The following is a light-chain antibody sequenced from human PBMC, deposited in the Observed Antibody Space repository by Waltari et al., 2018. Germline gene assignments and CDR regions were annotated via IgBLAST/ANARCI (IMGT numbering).Light chain of an antibody. CDR2: KAS. Sequence: DIQMTQSPSTLSASVGDRDTITCRASQSISSGLAWYQQKPGKAPKLLIYKASSLESGVPSRFSGSGSGTEFTLTISSLQPDDFATYYCQQYNSYTWTFGQGTKVEIK. CDR3: QQYNSYTWT. CDR1: QSISSG. J-gene: IGKJ1*01. V-gene: IGKV1-5*03.